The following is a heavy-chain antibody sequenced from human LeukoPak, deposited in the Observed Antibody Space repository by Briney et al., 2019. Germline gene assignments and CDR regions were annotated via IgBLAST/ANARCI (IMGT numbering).Heavy chain of an antibody. V-gene: IGHV1-18*01. J-gene: IGHJ4*02. Sequence: ASVKVSCKASGYTFTSYGISWVRQAPGQGLEWMGWISAYNGNTNYAQKLQGRVTITADKSTSTAYMELSSLRSEDTAVYYCAREALTIFGVVITPLGYWGQGTLVTVSS. CDR2: ISAYNGNT. D-gene: IGHD3-3*01. CDR1: GYTFTSYG. CDR3: AREALTIFGVVITPLGY.